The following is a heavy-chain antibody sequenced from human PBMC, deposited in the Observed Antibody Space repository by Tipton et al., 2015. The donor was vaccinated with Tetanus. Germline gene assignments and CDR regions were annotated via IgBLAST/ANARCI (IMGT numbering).Heavy chain of an antibody. CDR3: AAQPPRWYNWFVP. CDR1: GGSINTGDFL. Sequence: TLSLTCTVSGGSINTGDFLWTWIRQHPRTSLERIGYISNRGNSYSNPSLKGRVSLSVDKSASQFSLRLTSVTSADSAVYYCAAQPPRWYNWFVPWGQGVLVIVSS. J-gene: IGHJ5*02. CDR2: ISNRGNS. D-gene: IGHD2-8*01. V-gene: IGHV4-31*03.